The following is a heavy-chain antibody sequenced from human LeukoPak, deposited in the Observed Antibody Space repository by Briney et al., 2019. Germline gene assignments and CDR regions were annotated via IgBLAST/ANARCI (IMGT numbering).Heavy chain of an antibody. V-gene: IGHV1-69*05. Sequence: ASVKVSCEASGGTFSSYAISWVRQAPGQGLEWMGGIIPIFGTANYAQKFQGRVTITTDESTSTAYMELSSLRSEDTAVYYCASLGGYDYYYYMDVWGKGTTVTVSS. CDR1: GGTFSSYA. J-gene: IGHJ6*03. D-gene: IGHD3-22*01. CDR3: ASLGGYDYYYYMDV. CDR2: IIPIFGTA.